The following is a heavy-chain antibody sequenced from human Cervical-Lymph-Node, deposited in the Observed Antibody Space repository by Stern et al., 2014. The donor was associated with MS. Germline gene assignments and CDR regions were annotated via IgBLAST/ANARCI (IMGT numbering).Heavy chain of an antibody. CDR3: ARRMWVGYQFYGLDV. Sequence: VQLEESGADMKKPGASVKVSCKASGYTFSNYDVTWVRQATGQGLEWMGWINPNTGNADYAQKFQGRVTMTSNPSINTAYMELSSLRSEDTAIYYCARRMWVGYQFYGLDVWGQGTTLTVSS. J-gene: IGHJ6*02. V-gene: IGHV1-8*01. CDR2: INPNTGNA. CDR1: GYTFSNYD. D-gene: IGHD5-12*01.